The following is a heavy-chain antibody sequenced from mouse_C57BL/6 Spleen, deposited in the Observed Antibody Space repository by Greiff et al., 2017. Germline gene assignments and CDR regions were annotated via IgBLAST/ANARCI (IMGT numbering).Heavy chain of an antibody. CDR2: IRNKANNHAT. CDR1: GFTFSDAW. D-gene: IGHD1-1*01. Sequence: EVQVVESGGGLVQPGGSMKLSCAASGFTFSDAWMDWVRQSPEKGLEWVAEIRNKANNHATYYAESVKGRFTISRDDSKSSVYLQMNSLRAEYTGIYYCTPLYGSSPTLGYAMDYWGQGTSVTVSS. CDR3: TPLYGSSPTLGYAMDY. V-gene: IGHV6-6*01. J-gene: IGHJ4*01.